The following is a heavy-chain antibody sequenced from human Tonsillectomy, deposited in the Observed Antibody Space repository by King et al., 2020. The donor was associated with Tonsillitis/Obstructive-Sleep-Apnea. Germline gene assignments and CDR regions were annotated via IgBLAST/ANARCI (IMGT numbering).Heavy chain of an antibody. CDR1: GYTFTSYY. CDR3: SSDQQYYASWSYSHFGY. J-gene: IGHJ4*02. V-gene: IGHV1-46*01. Sequence: VQLVESGAEVKKPGASVKVSCKASGYTFTSYYMHWVRQAPGQGLEWRGIINPSGGSTSYAQKFQGRVTMTRDTSTSTVYMELSSLRSEDTAVYYCSSDQQYYASWSYSHFGYWGQGTLVTVSS. CDR2: INPSGGST. D-gene: IGHD3-10*01.